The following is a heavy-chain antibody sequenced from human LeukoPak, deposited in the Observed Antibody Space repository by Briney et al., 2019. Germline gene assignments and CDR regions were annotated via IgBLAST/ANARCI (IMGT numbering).Heavy chain of an antibody. J-gene: IGHJ6*02. V-gene: IGHV3-21*01. Sequence: GGSLRLSCAASGFTFSNHSMNWVRQAPGKGLEWVSSISSSSSYIYYADSVKGRFTISRDNAKNSLYLQMNSVRAEDTAVYYCARVKVCGMATIHYYYYGMDVWGQGTTVTVSS. CDR2: ISSSSSYI. D-gene: IGHD5-24*01. CDR3: ARVKVCGMATIHYYYYGMDV. CDR1: GFTFSNHS.